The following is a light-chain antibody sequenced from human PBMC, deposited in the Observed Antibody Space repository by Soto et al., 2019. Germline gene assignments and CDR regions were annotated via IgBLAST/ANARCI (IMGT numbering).Light chain of an antibody. V-gene: IGKV3-11*01. CDR2: QTS. CDR1: HYINTR. J-gene: IGKJ1*01. Sequence: IVLTQSPATLSSFPGDRVTLSCRASHYINTRLAWYQHRPGQAPRLLIYQTSIRAAGIPARFSASGTGTDFTLTISDVQPEDFAVYYCHQRQSWPRTFGQGTKVDI. CDR3: HQRQSWPRT.